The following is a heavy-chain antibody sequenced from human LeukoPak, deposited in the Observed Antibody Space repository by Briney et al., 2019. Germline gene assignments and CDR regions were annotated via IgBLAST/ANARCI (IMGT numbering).Heavy chain of an antibody. CDR3: ARVGVFSSSWLVS. V-gene: IGHV3-21*01. J-gene: IGHJ5*01. CDR2: ISSSSSYI. CDR1: GFTFSSYS. Sequence: GGSLRLSCAASGFTFSSYSMNWVRQAPGKGLEWVSSISSSSSYIYYADSVKGRFTISRDNAKNSLYLQMNSLRAEDTAVYYCARVGVFSSSWLVSWGQGTLVTVSS. D-gene: IGHD6-13*01.